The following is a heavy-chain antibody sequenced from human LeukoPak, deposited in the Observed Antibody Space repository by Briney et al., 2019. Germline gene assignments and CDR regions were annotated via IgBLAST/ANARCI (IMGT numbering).Heavy chain of an antibody. J-gene: IGHJ4*02. CDR3: AKMGPAAAGIID. V-gene: IGHV4-59*08. CDR2: IYYSGST. CDR1: GVSISSYY. D-gene: IGHD6-13*01. Sequence: SETLPLTCTVSGVSISSYYWSWIRQPPGKGLEWIGYIYYSGSTNYNPSLKSRVSISVDRSKNQFSLRLSSVTAADTAVYYCAKMGPAAAGIIDWGQGTLVTVSS.